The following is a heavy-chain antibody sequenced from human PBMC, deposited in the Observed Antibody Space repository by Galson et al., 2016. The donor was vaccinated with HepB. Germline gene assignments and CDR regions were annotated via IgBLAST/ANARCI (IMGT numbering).Heavy chain of an antibody. CDR1: GYSFAKYW. D-gene: IGHD1-26*01. Sequence: QSGAELKKPGESLKISCQGSGYSFAKYWIVWVRQMPGKGLEWMGIIYPGDSDTTYSPSFQGQVTISADKSISTAYLQWSSLKASDTAMYYCARQVGATHDHWGQGTLVTVSS. J-gene: IGHJ4*02. CDR2: IYPGDSDT. V-gene: IGHV5-51*01. CDR3: ARQVGATHDH.